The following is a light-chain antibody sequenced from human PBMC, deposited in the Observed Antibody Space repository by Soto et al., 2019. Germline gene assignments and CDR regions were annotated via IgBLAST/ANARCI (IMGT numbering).Light chain of an antibody. CDR1: QSVSSY. J-gene: IGKJ5*01. CDR3: PQRSNWIT. V-gene: IGKV3-11*01. CDR2: DAS. Sequence: EIVLTQSPATLSLSPGERATLSCRASQSVSSYLAWYQQKPGQAPRLLIYDASNRATGIPARFSGSGSATVFTLTISSLEPEDFAGYYCPQRSNWITFGQGTRLEIK.